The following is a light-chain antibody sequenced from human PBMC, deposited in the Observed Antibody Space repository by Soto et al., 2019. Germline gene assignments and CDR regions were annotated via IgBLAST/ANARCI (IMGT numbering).Light chain of an antibody. J-gene: IGKJ1*01. Sequence: EIVMTQSPAPLSVSPGERATLSCRASQSVSSNLAWYQQTPGQAPTILIYGASTRATGIPARFSGSGSGTEFTLTISSLQSEDFVVYYCQQYNNWPRTFGQGTKVESK. CDR1: QSVSSN. CDR2: GAS. CDR3: QQYNNWPRT. V-gene: IGKV3-15*01.